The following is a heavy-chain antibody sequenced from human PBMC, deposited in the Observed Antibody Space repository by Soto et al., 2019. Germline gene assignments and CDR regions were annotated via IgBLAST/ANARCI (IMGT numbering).Heavy chain of an antibody. D-gene: IGHD3-10*01. CDR1: GYTFTGYY. CDR3: ARGPSYIYGSGSRGWFDP. CDR2: INPNSGGT. Sequence: ASVKVSCKGAGYTFTGYYMHWVRQAPGQGLEWMGWINPNSGGTNYAQKFQGWVTMTRDTSISTAYMELSRLRSDDTAVYYCARGPSYIYGSGSRGWFDPWGQGTLVTVSS. J-gene: IGHJ5*02. V-gene: IGHV1-2*04.